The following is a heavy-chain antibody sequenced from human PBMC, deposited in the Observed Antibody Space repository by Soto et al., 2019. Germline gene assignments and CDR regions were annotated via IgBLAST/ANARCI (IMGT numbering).Heavy chain of an antibody. D-gene: IGHD6-19*01. CDR1: GYSFTSYW. V-gene: IGHV5-51*01. Sequence: GESLKISCKGSGYSFTSYWIGWVRQMPGKGLEWMGIIYPGDSDTRYSPSFQGQVTISADKSISTAYLQWSSLKASDTAMYYCARLRPVMHSCCWYIGGAFDIWGKGTMVTVSS. CDR3: ARLRPVMHSCCWYIGGAFDI. CDR2: IYPGDSDT. J-gene: IGHJ3*02.